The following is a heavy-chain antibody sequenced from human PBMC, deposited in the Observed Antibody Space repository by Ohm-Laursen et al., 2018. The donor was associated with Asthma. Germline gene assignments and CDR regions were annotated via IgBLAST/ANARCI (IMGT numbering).Heavy chain of an antibody. D-gene: IGHD3-22*01. V-gene: IGHV1-18*01. Sequence: GASVKVSRKASGGTFSSYAISWVRQAPGQGLEWMGWISAYNGNTNYAQKFQGRVTMTTDTSTSTAYMELRSLRSDDTAVYYCARDGKSRLSQGSAENCFDPWGQGTLVTVSS. CDR3: ARDGKSRLSQGSAENCFDP. CDR1: GGTFSSYA. J-gene: IGHJ5*02. CDR2: ISAYNGNT.